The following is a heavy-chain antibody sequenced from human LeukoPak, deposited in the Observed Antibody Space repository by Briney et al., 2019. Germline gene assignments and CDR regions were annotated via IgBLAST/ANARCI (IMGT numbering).Heavy chain of an antibody. CDR2: IYYSGST. Sequence: SETLSLTCTVSGGSISSYYWSWIRQPPGKGLEWIGYIYYSGSTKYNPSLKSRVTISADTSKNQFSLKLSSVTAADTAVYYCARPPFDLGYFDYWGQGALVTVSS. CDR1: GGSISSYY. J-gene: IGHJ4*02. CDR3: ARPPFDLGYFDY. V-gene: IGHV4-59*08. D-gene: IGHD3-3*01.